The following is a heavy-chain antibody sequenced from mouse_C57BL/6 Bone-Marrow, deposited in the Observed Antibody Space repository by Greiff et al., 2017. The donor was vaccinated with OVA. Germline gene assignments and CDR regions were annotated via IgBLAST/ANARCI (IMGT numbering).Heavy chain of an antibody. Sequence: VQLKQSGAELVRPGASVKLSCTASGFNIKDYYMHWVKQRPEQGLGWIGRIDPEEGGTEYAPKFQGKATMTADQSANTAYLQLSSLTSEDTAVYYCATNGLGFDYWGQGTTLTVSA. V-gene: IGHV14-1*01. J-gene: IGHJ2*01. CDR1: GFNIKDYY. CDR3: ATNGLGFDY. CDR2: IDPEEGGT.